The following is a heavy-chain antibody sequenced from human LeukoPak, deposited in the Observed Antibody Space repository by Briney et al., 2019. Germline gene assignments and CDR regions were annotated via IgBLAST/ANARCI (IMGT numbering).Heavy chain of an antibody. V-gene: IGHV4-59*01. Sequence: KTSETLSLTCTVSGGSISSYYWSWIRKPPGKGLEWIGYIYYSGTTNYNASLTTRVTLSVDSSKSQLSRKLSSVTAADTAVFYCARENGNYYFDYWGQGTLVTVSS. D-gene: IGHD1-26*01. CDR3: ARENGNYYFDY. CDR2: IYYSGTT. CDR1: GGSISSYY. J-gene: IGHJ4*02.